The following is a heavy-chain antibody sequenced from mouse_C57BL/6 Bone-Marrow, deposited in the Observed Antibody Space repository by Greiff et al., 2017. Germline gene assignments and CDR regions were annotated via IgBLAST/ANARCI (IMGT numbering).Heavy chain of an antibody. V-gene: IGHV1-42*01. D-gene: IGHD2-5*01. Sequence: VQLKQSGPELVKPGASVKISCKASGYSFTGYYMNWVKQSPEKSLEWIGEINPSTGGTTYNQKFKAKATLTVDKSSSTAYMQLKRLTSEDSAVYYCARDDYYSNYFDYWGQGTTLTVSS. J-gene: IGHJ2*01. CDR2: INPSTGGT. CDR1: GYSFTGYY. CDR3: ARDDYYSNYFDY.